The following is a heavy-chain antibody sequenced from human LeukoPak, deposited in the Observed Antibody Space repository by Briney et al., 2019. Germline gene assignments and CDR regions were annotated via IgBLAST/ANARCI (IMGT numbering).Heavy chain of an antibody. Sequence: GTFSSYAISWVRQAPGQGLEWMGGIIPIFGTANYAQKFQGRVTITADESTSTAYMELSSLRSEDTAVYYCARDRDWAGYSYGFYYWGQGTLVTVSS. D-gene: IGHD5-18*01. CDR2: IIPIFGTA. J-gene: IGHJ4*02. CDR3: ARDRDWAGYSYGFYY. V-gene: IGHV1-69*01. CDR1: GTFSSYA.